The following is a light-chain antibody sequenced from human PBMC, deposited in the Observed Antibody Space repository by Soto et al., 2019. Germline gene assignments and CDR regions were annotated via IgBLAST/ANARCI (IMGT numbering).Light chain of an antibody. CDR2: GAS. Sequence: EIVMTQSPATLSVSPGERATLSCRASQSVSTNLAWYQQKPGQAPRLLIYGASTRATGIPARFSGSGYGTEFTLTSSRLQSEDFAVYYCQQYNNWHTFGGGTKVEIK. CDR3: QQYNNWHT. CDR1: QSVSTN. J-gene: IGKJ4*01. V-gene: IGKV3-15*01.